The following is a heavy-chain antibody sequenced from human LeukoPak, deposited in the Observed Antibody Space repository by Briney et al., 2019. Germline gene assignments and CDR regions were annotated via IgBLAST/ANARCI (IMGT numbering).Heavy chain of an antibody. CDR2: ISYDGSNK. CDR3: ASRLGNFFDY. J-gene: IGHJ4*02. V-gene: IGHV3-30*03. CDR1: GFTFSSYD. Sequence: GRSLRLSCGVSGFTFSSYDMHWVRQAPGKGLEWVAVISYDGSNKYYADSVKGRFTISRDNSKNTLYLQMNSLRAEDTAVYYCASRLGNFFDYWGQGTLVTVSS.